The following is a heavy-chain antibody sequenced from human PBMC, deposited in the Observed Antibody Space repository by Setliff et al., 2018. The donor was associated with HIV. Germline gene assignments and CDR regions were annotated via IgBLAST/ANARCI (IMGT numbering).Heavy chain of an antibody. CDR2: INPKDGAT. J-gene: IGHJ4*02. D-gene: IGHD6-19*01. V-gene: IGHV1-46*01. CDR3: TRVTMTSGWYVDY. CDR1: VYTFTAGFY. Sequence: ASVKVSCKTSVYTFTAGFYLHWVRQAPGQGLEWVGTINPKDGATTYAQKFQGRVSVTRDSSTGTIYLELSSLRSDDTAIFYCTRVTMTSGWYVDYWGQGTLVTSPQ.